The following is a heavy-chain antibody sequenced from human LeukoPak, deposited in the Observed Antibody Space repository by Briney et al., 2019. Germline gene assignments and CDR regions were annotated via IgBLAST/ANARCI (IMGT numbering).Heavy chain of an antibody. D-gene: IGHD3-16*02. Sequence: GASLTLSCAASTFTFSNIALSRLPPAQGMGRKGVTTLSGSGGSKSYADPVKGRFTISRDTSKNTLYLQMNSLRAEDTAVYYCAKGSWYVWGSYRSNWFDPWGQGSLVGVCS. CDR2: LSGSGGSK. CDR1: TFTFSNIA. J-gene: IGHJ5*02. V-gene: IGHV3-23*01. CDR3: AKGSWYVWGSYRSNWFDP.